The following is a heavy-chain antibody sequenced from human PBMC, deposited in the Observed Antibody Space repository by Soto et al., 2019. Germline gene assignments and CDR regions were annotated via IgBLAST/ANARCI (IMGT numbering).Heavy chain of an antibody. J-gene: IGHJ4*02. CDR1: GGSISSYY. CDR2: IYYSGST. CDR3: ARHIGYCSSTSCSVFDY. D-gene: IGHD2-2*01. V-gene: IGHV4-59*08. Sequence: SETLSLTCTVSGGSISSYYWSWIRQPPGKGLEWIGYIYYSGSTNYNPSLKSRVTISVDTSKNQFSLKLSSVTAADTAVYYCARHIGYCSSTSCSVFDYWGQGTLVTVSS.